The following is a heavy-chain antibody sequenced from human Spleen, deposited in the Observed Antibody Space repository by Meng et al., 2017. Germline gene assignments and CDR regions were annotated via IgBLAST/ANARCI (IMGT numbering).Heavy chain of an antibody. V-gene: IGHV4-34*01. J-gene: IGHJ4*02. CDR3: ARGPTTMAHDFDY. CDR2: INHSGSN. CDR1: GGSFSDYY. Sequence: QVPLQTWAARVLKPSEPLSPTCVVSGGSFSDYYWCWIRQPPGKGLEWIGEINHSGSNNYNSSLESRATISVDTYKHNLSLMMSSVTAEDSAVYYCARGPTTMAHDFDYWGQGTLVTVSS. D-gene: IGHD4-11*01.